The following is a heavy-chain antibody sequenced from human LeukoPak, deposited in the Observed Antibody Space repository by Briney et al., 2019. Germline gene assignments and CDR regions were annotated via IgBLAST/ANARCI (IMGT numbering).Heavy chain of an antibody. V-gene: IGHV1-2*02. CDR3: ARTSTYTHDSSGYFFDY. CDR2: INPNSGGT. D-gene: IGHD3-22*01. Sequence: ASVKVSCKASGYSLTSYSIHWVRQAPGQGLEWMGWINPNSGGTNYAQQFQGRVTMTRDTSLSTASMEVSRLRSDDTAVYYCARTSTYTHDSSGYFFDYWGQGVLVTVSS. CDR1: GYSLTSYS. J-gene: IGHJ4*02.